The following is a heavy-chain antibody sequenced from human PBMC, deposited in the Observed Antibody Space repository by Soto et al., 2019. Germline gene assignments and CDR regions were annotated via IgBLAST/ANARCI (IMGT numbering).Heavy chain of an antibody. CDR2: ISYDGSNK. D-gene: IGHD3-3*01. Sequence: PGGSLRLSCAAPGFTFSSSVMHWVRQAPGKGLEWVAVISYDGSNKYYADSVKGRFTISRDNSKNTLYLQMNSLRAEDTAVYYCAKVVRDYDFWSGLLWPHYYYGMDVWGQGTTVTVS. V-gene: IGHV3-30*18. CDR3: AKVVRDYDFWSGLLWPHYYYGMDV. J-gene: IGHJ6*02. CDR1: GFTFSSSV.